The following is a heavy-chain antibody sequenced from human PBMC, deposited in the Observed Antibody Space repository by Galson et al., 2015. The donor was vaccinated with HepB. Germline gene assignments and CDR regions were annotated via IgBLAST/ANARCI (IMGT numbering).Heavy chain of an antibody. CDR1: AFSFSSSE. CDR2: ISGSGYTI. CDR3: ARERFYGDYENAFDI. Sequence: SLRLSCAGSAFSFSSSEMNWVRQAPGKGLEWISYISGSGYTISYADSVKGRFTISRDNAKNSLYLQMNSLRAEDTAVYYCARERFYGDYENAFDIWGQGTMVTVSS. J-gene: IGHJ3*02. V-gene: IGHV3-48*03. D-gene: IGHD4-17*01.